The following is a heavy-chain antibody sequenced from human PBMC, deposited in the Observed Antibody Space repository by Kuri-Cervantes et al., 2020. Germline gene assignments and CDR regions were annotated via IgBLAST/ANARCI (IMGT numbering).Heavy chain of an antibody. CDR1: GFSFSNYA. CDR3: ARDRGEWELLLGY. D-gene: IGHD1-26*01. V-gene: IGHV3-30*04. Sequence: GESLKISCAASGFSFSNYAMHWVRQAPGKGLEWVAVISYDGRNRSYADSVKGRFTISRDNSKNTLDLQMNSLRGDDTAVYFCARDRGEWELLLGYWGQGTLVTVS. J-gene: IGHJ4*02. CDR2: ISYDGRNR.